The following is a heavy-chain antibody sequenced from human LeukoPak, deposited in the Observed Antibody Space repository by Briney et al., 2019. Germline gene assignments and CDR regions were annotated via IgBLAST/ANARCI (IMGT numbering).Heavy chain of an antibody. CDR2: IYYSGST. Sequence: SETLSLTCTVSGGSISSSSYYWGWIRQPPGKGLEWIGSIYYSGSTNYNPSLKSRVTISVDTSKNQFSLKLSSVTAADTAVYYCARDRYYYDSSGYYYFDYWGQGTLVTVSS. CDR3: ARDRYYYDSSGYYYFDY. CDR1: GGSISSSSYY. J-gene: IGHJ4*02. V-gene: IGHV4-39*07. D-gene: IGHD3-22*01.